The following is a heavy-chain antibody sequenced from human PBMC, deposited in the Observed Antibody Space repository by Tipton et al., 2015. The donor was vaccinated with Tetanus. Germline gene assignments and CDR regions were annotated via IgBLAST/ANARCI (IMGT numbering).Heavy chain of an antibody. Sequence: TLSLTCAVSGGSIRSSNWWSWVRQTPGKGLEWIGSINSGGTTYHNPSLKGRLTISVDTSKNQFSLRLTSVTATDTAVYYCARRSYCSSSRCFDAFDLWGQGTMVTVSS. CDR3: ARRSYCSSSRCFDAFDL. CDR1: GGSIRSSNW. CDR2: INSGGTT. V-gene: IGHV4-39*01. D-gene: IGHD2-2*01. J-gene: IGHJ3*01.